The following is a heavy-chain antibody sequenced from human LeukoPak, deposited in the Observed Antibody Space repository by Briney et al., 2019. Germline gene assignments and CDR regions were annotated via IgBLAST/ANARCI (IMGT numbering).Heavy chain of an antibody. D-gene: IGHD3-9*01. CDR1: GFTFSSYA. V-gene: IGHV3-23*01. J-gene: IGHJ4*02. CDR2: ISGSDYST. CDR3: AKYTAGNFDWLDY. Sequence: GGSLRLSCAASGFTFSSYAMSWVRQAPGKGLEWVSAISGSDYSTYYADSVKGRFTISRDNSKNTLYLQMNSLRAEDTAIYYFAKYTAGNFDWLDYWGQGALVTVSS.